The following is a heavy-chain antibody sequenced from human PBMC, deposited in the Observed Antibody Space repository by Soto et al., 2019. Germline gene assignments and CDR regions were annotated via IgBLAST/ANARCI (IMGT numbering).Heavy chain of an antibody. CDR1: GYTLTELS. CDR2: FDPEDGET. V-gene: IGHV1-24*01. CDR3: ARVGGSSSQDY. J-gene: IGHJ4*02. D-gene: IGHD6-13*01. Sequence: ASVKVSCKVSGYTLTELSMHWVRQAPGKGLEWMGGFDPEDGETIYAQKFQGRVTMTRDTSTSTVYMELSSLRSEDTAVYYCARVGGSSSQDYWGQGTLVTVSS.